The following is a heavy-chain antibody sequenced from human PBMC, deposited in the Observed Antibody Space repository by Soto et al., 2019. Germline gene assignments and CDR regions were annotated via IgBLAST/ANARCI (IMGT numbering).Heavy chain of an antibody. V-gene: IGHV1-69*13. CDR3: ARGDATKIVVTTYYAMDV. CDR1: GGSLSNYG. J-gene: IGHJ6*02. CDR2: IIPVFGTA. Sequence: SVKVSCKASGGSLSNYGISWVRQAPGQGLEWMGGIIPVFGTANYAQKFRGRVTITADESTNIVYMDVTSLRSEDTAVYYCARGDATKIVVTTYYAMDVWGQGTTVTVS. D-gene: IGHD4-17*01.